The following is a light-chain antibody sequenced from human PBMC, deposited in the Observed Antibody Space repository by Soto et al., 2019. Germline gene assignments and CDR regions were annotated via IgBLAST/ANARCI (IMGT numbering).Light chain of an antibody. CDR1: SSDVGGYDF. J-gene: IGLJ2*01. CDR3: NSYTSSSTLVV. Sequence: QSALTQPASVSGSPGQLITISCTGTSSDVGGYDFVSWYQQYPGKAPKLMIYDVSNRPSGVSNRFSGSKSGNTASLTISGLQAEDEADYYCNSYTSSSTLVVFGGGTKLTVL. CDR2: DVS. V-gene: IGLV2-14*01.